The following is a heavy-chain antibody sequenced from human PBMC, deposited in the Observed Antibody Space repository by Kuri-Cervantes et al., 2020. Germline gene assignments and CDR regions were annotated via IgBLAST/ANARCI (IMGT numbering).Heavy chain of an antibody. CDR1: GFTFDDYA. CDR2: ISWNSGSI. V-gene: IGHV3-9*01. J-gene: IGHJ4*02. D-gene: IGHD5-18*01. Sequence: GGSLRLSCAASGFTFDDYAMHWVRQAPGKGLEWVSGISWNSGSIGYVDSVKGRFTISRDNAKNSLYLQMNSLRVEDTAVYYCARDRVGGYSYGPAPYWGQGTLVTVSS. CDR3: ARDRVGGYSYGPAPY.